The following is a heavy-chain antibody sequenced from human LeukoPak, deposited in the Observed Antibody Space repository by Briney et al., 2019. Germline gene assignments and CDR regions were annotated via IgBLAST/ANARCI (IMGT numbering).Heavy chain of an antibody. D-gene: IGHD3-9*01. CDR2: IYGDDRA. V-gene: IGHV3-66*02. J-gene: IGHJ6*03. Sequence: GGSLRLSCVPSGFTVNRNVMSWVRQAPGKGLEWVSLIYGDDRAFYADSVKGRFTTSRDKSKNTLFLQMSSLKPEDTDMYYCARDLAGFEEPRYYYYMDVWGKGTTVTVSS. CDR3: ARDLAGFEEPRYYYYMDV. CDR1: GFTVNRNV.